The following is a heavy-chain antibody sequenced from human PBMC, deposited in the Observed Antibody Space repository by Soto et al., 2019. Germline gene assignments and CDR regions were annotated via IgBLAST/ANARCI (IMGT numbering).Heavy chain of an antibody. CDR2: SSNSGTYT. Sequence: GGSLRLSCAASGFKVSDYYMSWIRQAPGKGLEWLSYSSNSGTYTRYADSVKGRFSISRDNAKNSLFLQINSLRGEDSATYYCARSGDNYNVLDNWGQGTPVTVSS. CDR3: ARSGDNYNVLDN. D-gene: IGHD3-10*02. CDR1: GFKVSDYY. J-gene: IGHJ4*02. V-gene: IGHV3-11*06.